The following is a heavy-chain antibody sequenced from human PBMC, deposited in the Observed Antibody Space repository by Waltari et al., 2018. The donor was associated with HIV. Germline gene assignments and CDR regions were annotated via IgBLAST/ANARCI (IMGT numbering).Heavy chain of an antibody. J-gene: IGHJ3*02. CDR3: ARIRRIAARCRAFDI. CDR1: GGSFSGYY. Sequence: QVQLQQWGAGLLKPSETLSLTCAVYGGSFSGYYWSWIRQPPGKGLEWIGEINHNGSTNYNPSLKSRVTISVDTSKNQFSLKLISVTAADTAVYYCARIRRIAARCRAFDIWGQGTMVTVSS. V-gene: IGHV4-34*01. CDR2: INHNGST. D-gene: IGHD6-6*01.